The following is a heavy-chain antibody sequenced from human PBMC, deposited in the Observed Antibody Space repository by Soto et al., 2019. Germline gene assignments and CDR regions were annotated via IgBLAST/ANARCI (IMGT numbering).Heavy chain of an antibody. D-gene: IGHD4-17*01. CDR1: GYTFTSYD. CDR3: ARTLYGENAEA. V-gene: IGHV1-8*01. CDR2: MNPNSGKT. J-gene: IGHJ5*02. Sequence: QVQLVQSGAEVKKPGASVKVSCKASGYTFTSYDINWVRQATGQGLEWMGWMNPNSGKTGYAQRFQGRVTMTRNTSKNSAYMELSSLRSEYTAVYYCARTLYGENAEAWGQGTLVTVSS.